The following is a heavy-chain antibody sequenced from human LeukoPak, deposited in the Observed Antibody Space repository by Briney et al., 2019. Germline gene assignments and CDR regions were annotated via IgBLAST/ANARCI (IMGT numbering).Heavy chain of an antibody. CDR2: INPSGGST. Sequence: ASVKVSCKASGGTFTSYYMHWVRQAPGQGLEWMGIINPSGGSTSYAQKFQGRVTMTRDTSTSTVYMELSSLRSEDTAVYYCASPVVPAAVTPYYNYYGMDVWGQGTTVTVSS. CDR1: GGTFTSYY. CDR3: ASPVVPAAVTPYYNYYGMDV. V-gene: IGHV1-46*01. D-gene: IGHD2-2*01. J-gene: IGHJ6*02.